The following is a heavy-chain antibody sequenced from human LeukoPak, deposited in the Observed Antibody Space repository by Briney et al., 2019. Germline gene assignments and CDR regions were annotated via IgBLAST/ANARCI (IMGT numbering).Heavy chain of an antibody. J-gene: IGHJ4*02. Sequence: SVKVSCKASGGTFSSYAISWVRQSPGHGLEWMGRIIPIFGAENYAQKFQGRVTITTDESTSTAYMELSSLRSEDTAVYYCARDGEAGGYFDYWGQGTLVTVSS. D-gene: IGHD2-8*02. V-gene: IGHV1-69*05. CDR2: IIPIFGAE. CDR3: ARDGEAGGYFDY. CDR1: GGTFSSYA.